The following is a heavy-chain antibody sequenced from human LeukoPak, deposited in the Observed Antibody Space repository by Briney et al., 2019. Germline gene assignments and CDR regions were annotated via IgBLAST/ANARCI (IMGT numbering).Heavy chain of an antibody. CDR3: ARYGITIVRGGKYYFDS. J-gene: IGHJ4*02. D-gene: IGHD3-10*01. CDR2: IHYSGST. Sequence: SETLSLTCTVSVGSISVYFSSWIRQPPGKGLEWIGYIHYSGSTNYNPSLNSRVTISVDTSKNQFSLRLSSVTAADTAVYYCARYGITIVRGGKYYFDSWGQGTLVTVSS. V-gene: IGHV4-59*08. CDR1: VGSISVYF.